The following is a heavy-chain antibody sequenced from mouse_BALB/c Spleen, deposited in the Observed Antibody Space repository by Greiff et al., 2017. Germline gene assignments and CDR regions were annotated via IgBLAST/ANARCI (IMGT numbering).Heavy chain of an antibody. CDR3: ARSGDYEDY. Sequence: QDQLQQSGAELVRPGTSVKVSCKASGYAFTNYLIEWVKQRPGQGLEWIGVINPGSGGTNYNEKFKGKATLTADKSSSTAYMQLSSLTSDDSAVYFCARSGDYEDYWGQGTTLTVSS. CDR1: GYAFTNYL. J-gene: IGHJ2*01. V-gene: IGHV1-54*03. D-gene: IGHD2-4*01. CDR2: INPGSGGT.